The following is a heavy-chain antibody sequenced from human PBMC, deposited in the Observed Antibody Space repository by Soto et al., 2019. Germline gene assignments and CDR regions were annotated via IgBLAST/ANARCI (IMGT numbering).Heavy chain of an antibody. CDR2: IYHSGST. D-gene: IGHD3-10*01. Sequence: SETLSLTCAVSGGSISSSNWWSWVRQPPGKGLEWIGEIYHSGSTNYNPSLKSRVTISVDKSKNQFSLKLSSVTAADTAVYYCARVFKASYYYGSGRSFDYWGQGTLVTVSS. J-gene: IGHJ4*02. CDR3: ARVFKASYYYGSGRSFDY. V-gene: IGHV4-4*02. CDR1: GGSISSSNW.